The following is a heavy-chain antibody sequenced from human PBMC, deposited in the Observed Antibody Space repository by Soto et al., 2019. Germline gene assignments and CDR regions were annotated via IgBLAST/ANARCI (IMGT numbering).Heavy chain of an antibody. J-gene: IGHJ6*02. Sequence: GGSLRLSCAASGFTFSSYSMNWVRQAPGKGLEWVSSISSSSSYIYYADSVKGRFTISRDNAKNSLYLQMNSLRAEDTAVYYCARDGWNDLYYYYYGMDVWGQGTTVTVSS. CDR1: GFTFSSYS. CDR3: ARDGWNDLYYYYYGMDV. D-gene: IGHD1-1*01. CDR2: ISSSSSYI. V-gene: IGHV3-21*01.